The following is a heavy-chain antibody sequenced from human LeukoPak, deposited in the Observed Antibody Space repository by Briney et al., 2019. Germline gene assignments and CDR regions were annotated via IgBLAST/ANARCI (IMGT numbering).Heavy chain of an antibody. V-gene: IGHV1-69*13. D-gene: IGHD3-10*01. Sequence: SVKVSCKASGGTFSSYAISWVRQAPGQGLEWMGGIIPIFGTASYAQKFQGRVTITADESTSTAYMELSSLRSEDTAVYYCASRDHYYGSGSYLGVDYWGQGTLVTVSS. CDR1: GGTFSSYA. J-gene: IGHJ4*02. CDR2: IIPIFGTA. CDR3: ASRDHYYGSGSYLGVDY.